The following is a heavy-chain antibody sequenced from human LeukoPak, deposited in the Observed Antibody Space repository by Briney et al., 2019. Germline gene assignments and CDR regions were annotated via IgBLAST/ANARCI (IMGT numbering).Heavy chain of an antibody. J-gene: IGHJ4*02. V-gene: IGHV4-34*01. D-gene: IGHD2-21*02. CDR1: GGSFSAYY. CDR3: ACGDYYFDY. CDR2: INHSGST. Sequence: SETLSLTCAVYGGSFSAYYWNWIRQPPGKGLEWIGEINHSGSTKYDPSLKSRVTISVDTSKNQFSLKLSSVTAADTAVYHCACGDYYFDYWGQGTLVTVSS.